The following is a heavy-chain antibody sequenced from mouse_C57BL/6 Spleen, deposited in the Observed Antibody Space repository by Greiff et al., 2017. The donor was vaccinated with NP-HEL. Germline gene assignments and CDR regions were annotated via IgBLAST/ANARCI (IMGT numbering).Heavy chain of an antibody. CDR3: ARGGGYYEILDY. CDR1: GYTFTSYW. Sequence: QVQLQQSGTELVKPGASVKLSCKASGYTFTSYWMHWVKQRPGQGLEWIGNINPSNGGTNYNGKFKGKATLTADKSSSTAYMQLSSLTSEDSAVYFCARGGGYYEILDYWGQGTTLTVSS. CDR2: INPSNGGT. D-gene: IGHD2-3*01. V-gene: IGHV1-53*01. J-gene: IGHJ2*01.